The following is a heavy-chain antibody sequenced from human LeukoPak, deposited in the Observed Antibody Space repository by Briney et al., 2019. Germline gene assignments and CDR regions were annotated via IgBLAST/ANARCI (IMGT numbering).Heavy chain of an antibody. CDR1: GFTFSIYW. Sequence: GGSVRLSCAASGFTFSIYWMSWVRQVPGKGLGWVANIKQDGSEKDYVDSAKGRFTISRDNAKNSLYLQMSYLRAEDTAVYYCARGSVVAPNFDIWGQGTLVTVSS. J-gene: IGHJ4*02. CDR3: ARGSVVAPNFDI. V-gene: IGHV3-7*01. D-gene: IGHD2-2*01. CDR2: IKQDGSEK.